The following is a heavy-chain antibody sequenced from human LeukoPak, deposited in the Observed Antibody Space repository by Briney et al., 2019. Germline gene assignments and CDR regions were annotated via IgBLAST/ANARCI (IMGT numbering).Heavy chain of an antibody. CDR1: GGSISSHY. D-gene: IGHD3-10*01. Sequence: SETLSLTCTVSGGSISSHYWSWIRQPPGKGLEWIGYIYYSGSTNYNPSLKSRVTISVDTSKNQFSLRVSSVTAADTAVYYCAGSYHYNYFGLDVWGQGTTVTVSS. V-gene: IGHV4-59*08. J-gene: IGHJ6*02. CDR3: AGSYHYNYFGLDV. CDR2: IYYSGST.